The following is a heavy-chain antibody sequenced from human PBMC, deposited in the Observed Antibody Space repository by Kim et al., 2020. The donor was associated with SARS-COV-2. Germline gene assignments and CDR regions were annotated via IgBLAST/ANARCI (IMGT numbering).Heavy chain of an antibody. D-gene: IGHD3-22*01. CDR3: ARGPGGGPSGYYDY. V-gene: IGHV3-30*01. J-gene: IGHJ4*02. Sequence: YPESVKGRFTISRDNSKNTLSLQINSLGAEDTAVYYCARGPGGGPSGYYDYWGQGTLVTVSS.